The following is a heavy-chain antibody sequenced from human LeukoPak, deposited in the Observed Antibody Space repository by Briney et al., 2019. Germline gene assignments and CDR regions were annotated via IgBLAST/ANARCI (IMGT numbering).Heavy chain of an antibody. CDR3: ASGSSGYYYDPFDY. D-gene: IGHD3-22*01. CDR1: GFTFSAYW. V-gene: IGHV3-21*01. CDR2: ISSSSSYI. J-gene: IGHJ4*02. Sequence: GGSLRLSCAASGFTFSAYWVHWVRQAPGKGLEWVSSISSSSSYIYYADSVKGRFTISRDNAKNSLYLQMNSLRAEDTAVYYCASGSSGYYYDPFDYWGQGTLVTVSS.